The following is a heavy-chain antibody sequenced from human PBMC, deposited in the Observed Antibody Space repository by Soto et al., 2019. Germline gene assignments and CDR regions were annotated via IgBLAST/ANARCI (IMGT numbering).Heavy chain of an antibody. V-gene: IGHV1-18*01. CDR3: ARDTPDSSGFYYYYYGMDV. J-gene: IGHJ6*02. CDR2: ISXXXXXX. CDR1: GYTFTSYG. Sequence: ASVKVXXKXSGYTFTSYGISWVRQAPGQXXXWMGWISXXXXXXXXXXXLQGRVTMTTDTSTSTAYMELRSLRSDDTAVYYCARDTPDSSGFYYYYYGMDVWGQGTTVTVSS. D-gene: IGHD3-22*01.